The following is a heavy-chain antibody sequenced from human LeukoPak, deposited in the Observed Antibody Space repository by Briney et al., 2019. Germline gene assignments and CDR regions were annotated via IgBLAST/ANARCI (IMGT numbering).Heavy chain of an antibody. J-gene: IGHJ5*02. D-gene: IGHD2-2*02. CDR2: IYYSGST. V-gene: IGHV4-59*11. Sequence: PSDTLSLTCTVSGGSISSHYWSWIRQPPGKGLEWIGHIYYSGSTNYNPSLKSRVTISVDTSENQFSLKLSSVTAADTAVYYCARVAAIYNWFDPWGQGTLVTVSS. CDR1: GGSISSHY. CDR3: ARVAAIYNWFDP.